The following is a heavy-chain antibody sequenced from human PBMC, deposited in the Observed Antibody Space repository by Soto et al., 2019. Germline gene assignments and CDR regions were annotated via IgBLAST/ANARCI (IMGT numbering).Heavy chain of an antibody. V-gene: IGHV2-5*02. J-gene: IGHJ4*02. CDR3: AHNRLYSGSYCAFYYFDY. D-gene: IGHD1-26*01. CDR1: GFSLSTSGVG. Sequence: QITLKESGPTLVKPTQTLTLTCTFSGFSLSTSGVGVGSIRQPPGKALEWLALIYWDADKPYSPSLKSRLTITKDTSNNQVGLTMTNMDPVYTSRCYCAHNRLYSGSYCAFYYFDYWGQGTLVTVSS. CDR2: IYWDADK.